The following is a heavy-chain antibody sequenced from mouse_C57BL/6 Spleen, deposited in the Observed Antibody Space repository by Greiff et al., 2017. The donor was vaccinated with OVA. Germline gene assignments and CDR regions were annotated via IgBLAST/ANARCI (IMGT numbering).Heavy chain of an antibody. Sequence: EVMLVESEGGLVQPGSSMKLSCTASGFTFSDYYMAWVRQVPEKGLEWVANINYDGSSTYYLDSLKSRFIISRDNAKNILYLQMSSLKSEDTATYYCARDGSLDAMDYWGQGTSVTVSS. CDR2: INYDGSST. CDR3: ARDGSLDAMDY. D-gene: IGHD1-1*01. V-gene: IGHV5-16*01. CDR1: GFTFSDYY. J-gene: IGHJ4*01.